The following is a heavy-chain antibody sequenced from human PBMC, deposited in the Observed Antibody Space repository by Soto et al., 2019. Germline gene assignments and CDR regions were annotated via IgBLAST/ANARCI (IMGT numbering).Heavy chain of an antibody. CDR3: ARDGPATGRKGGRDV. J-gene: IGHJ6*04. V-gene: IGHV1-69*08. D-gene: IGHD1-26*01. Sequence: QVQLVQSGAEVKKPGSSVKVSCKTSGGTFSTYTLSWVRQAPGQGLEWMGKIIPILGTTTYALKFQGRVTFTGDKSTSTAYMDLSSLISEDTAVYYCARDGPATGRKGGRDVWGEGTTVTVSS. CDR2: IIPILGTT. CDR1: GGTFSTYT.